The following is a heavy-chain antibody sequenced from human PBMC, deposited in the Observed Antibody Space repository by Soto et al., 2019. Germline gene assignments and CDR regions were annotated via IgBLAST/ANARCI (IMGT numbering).Heavy chain of an antibody. Sequence: EVQLVESGGGLVQPGGSLRLSCAASGFTFSSYSMNWVRQAPGKGLEWVSYISSSSSTIYYADSVKGRFTISRDNAKNSLYLQMNSLRDEDTAVYYCARLWFGELLATDYWGQGTLFTVSS. CDR3: ARLWFGELLATDY. D-gene: IGHD3-10*01. CDR1: GFTFSSYS. V-gene: IGHV3-48*02. CDR2: ISSSSSTI. J-gene: IGHJ4*02.